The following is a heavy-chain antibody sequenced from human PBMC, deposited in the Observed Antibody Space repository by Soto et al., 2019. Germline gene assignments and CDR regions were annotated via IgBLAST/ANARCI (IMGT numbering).Heavy chain of an antibody. V-gene: IGHV4-30-4*01. Sequence: KPSETLSLTCTVSGGSISGGGSYWGWIRQPPGKGLEWIGYIYYSGNTYFNPSLKSRVTLSVDTSKNQFSLNLSSVTAADTAVYYCVRYCSTTKCPFDYWGQGTLVTVSS. CDR2: IYYSGNT. D-gene: IGHD2-2*01. J-gene: IGHJ4*02. CDR1: GGSISGGGSY. CDR3: VRYCSTTKCPFDY.